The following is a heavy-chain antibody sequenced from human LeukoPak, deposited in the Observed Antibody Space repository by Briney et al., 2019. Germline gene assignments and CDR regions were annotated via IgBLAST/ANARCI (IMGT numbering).Heavy chain of an antibody. D-gene: IGHD3-3*01. Sequence: GGSLRLSCTASGFTFSNYWMSWVRQAPGKGLEWVANIKGDGSETYYVDSVKGQFSISRDNAKTSLYLQTSGLRAEDTAVYYCARAPNGAFGVGSVLPWFDPRGQGTLVTVSS. CDR1: GFTFSNYW. V-gene: IGHV3-7*03. CDR3: ARAPNGAFGVGSVLPWFDP. CDR2: IKGDGSET. J-gene: IGHJ5*02.